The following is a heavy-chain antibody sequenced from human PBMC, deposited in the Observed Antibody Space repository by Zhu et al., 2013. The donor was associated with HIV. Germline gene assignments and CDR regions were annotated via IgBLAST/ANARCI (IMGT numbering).Heavy chain of an antibody. Sequence: QVQLVQSGAEMKKPGSSVKVSCKASGGAIGSYVITWVRQAPGQGLEWMGGIIPIFRQTNYAQNLQGRATIAADESTRTAYMELSSLTSEDTAIYYCARDRGCSSGWYESLCYFDYWGQGTLVTVSS. CDR3: ARDRGCSSGWYESLCYFDY. J-gene: IGHJ4*02. CDR2: IIPIFRQT. CDR1: GGAIGSYV. V-gene: IGHV1-69*01. D-gene: IGHD6-19*01.